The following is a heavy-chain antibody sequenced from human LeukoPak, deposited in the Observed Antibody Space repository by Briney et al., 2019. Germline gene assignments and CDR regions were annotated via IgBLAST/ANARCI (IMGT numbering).Heavy chain of an antibody. CDR2: ISASDGRT. D-gene: IGHD4/OR15-4a*01. V-gene: IGHV3-23*01. Sequence: GGSLRLSCAASRFTFSSYGMSWVRQAPGKGLEWVSGISASDGRTYYADSVKGRFTISRDNSKNTLYLQMNSLRAEDTAVYYCARRAGAYSHPYDYWGQGTLVTVSS. J-gene: IGHJ4*02. CDR1: RFTFSSYG. CDR3: ARRAGAYSHPYDY.